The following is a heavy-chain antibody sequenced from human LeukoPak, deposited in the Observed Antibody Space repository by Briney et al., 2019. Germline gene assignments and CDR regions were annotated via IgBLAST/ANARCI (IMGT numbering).Heavy chain of an antibody. V-gene: IGHV4-59*01. CDR2: IYYSGST. CDR3: ARVAARYVGMDV. J-gene: IGHJ6*02. D-gene: IGHD6-6*01. CDR1: GGSINKYY. Sequence: PSETLSLTCTVSGGSINKYYWSWIRQPPGMGLEWIGYIYYSGSTNYNPSLKSRVTISVDTSKKQFSLNLSSVTAADTAVYYCARVAARYVGMDVWGQGTTVTVSS.